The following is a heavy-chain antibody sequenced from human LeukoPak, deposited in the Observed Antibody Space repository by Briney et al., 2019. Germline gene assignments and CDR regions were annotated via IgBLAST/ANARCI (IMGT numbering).Heavy chain of an antibody. CDR3: ARENGYYYDSSGYFTRYAFDI. J-gene: IGHJ3*02. CDR2: IIPIFGTA. V-gene: IGHV1-69*05. Sequence: VASVKVSCKASGGTFSSYAISWVRQAPGQGLEWMGGIIPIFGTANYAQKFQGRVTITTDESTSTAYMELSSLRSEDTAVYYCARENGYYYDSSGYFTRYAFDIWGQGTMVTVSS. CDR1: GGTFSSYA. D-gene: IGHD3-22*01.